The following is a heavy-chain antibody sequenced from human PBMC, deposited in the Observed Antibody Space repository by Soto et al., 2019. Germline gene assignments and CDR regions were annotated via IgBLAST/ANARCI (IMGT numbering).Heavy chain of an antibody. Sequence: PSETLSLTCTVYCRSISSGYWSWIRQPPGKGLEWIGYIYYSGSTNYNPSLKSRVTISVDTSKSQFSLKLSSVTAADTAVSYSAREDYYDSSGLTDYWGQGTLVTVSS. CDR1: CRSISSGY. D-gene: IGHD3-22*01. V-gene: IGHV4-59*12. J-gene: IGHJ4*02. CDR3: AREDYYDSSGLTDY. CDR2: IYYSGST.